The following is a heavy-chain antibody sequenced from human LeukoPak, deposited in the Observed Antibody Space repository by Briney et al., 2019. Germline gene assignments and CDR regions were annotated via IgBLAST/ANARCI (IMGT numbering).Heavy chain of an antibody. CDR3: ARGSIVGATFDYFDY. CDR2: IKPNSGGT. J-gene: IGHJ4*02. V-gene: IGHV1-2*02. CDR1: GYTFTGYY. Sequence: ASVKVSCKACGYTFTGYYIHWVRQAPGQGLEWMGCIKPNSGGTNYAQKFQGRVTMTRDTSISTAYMELSRLRSDDTAVYYCARGSIVGATFDYFDYWGQGTLVTVSS. D-gene: IGHD1-26*01.